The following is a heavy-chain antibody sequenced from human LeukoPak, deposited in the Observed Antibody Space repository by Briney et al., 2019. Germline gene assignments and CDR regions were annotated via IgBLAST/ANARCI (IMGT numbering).Heavy chain of an antibody. CDR1: GGSISSGSYY. CDR3: AREGDCRTTRCDGFDI. D-gene: IGHD2-21*01. Sequence: PSETLSLTCTVSGGSISSGSYYWSWIRQPAGKGLEWIGRIYTSGSTNYNPSLQSRVTISVDTSKNQFSLRLSSVSAADTAVYYCAREGDCRTTRCDGFDIWGQGTMVTVSS. CDR2: IYTSGST. V-gene: IGHV4-61*02. J-gene: IGHJ3*02.